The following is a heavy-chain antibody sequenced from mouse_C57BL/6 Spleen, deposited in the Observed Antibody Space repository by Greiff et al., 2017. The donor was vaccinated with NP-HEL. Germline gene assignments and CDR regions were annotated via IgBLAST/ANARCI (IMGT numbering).Heavy chain of an antibody. Sequence: QVQLKESGPGLVQPSQSLSITCTVSGFSLTSYGVHWVRQSPGKGLEWLGVIWRGGSTDYNAAFMSRLSITKDNSKSQVFFKMNSLQADDTAIYYCAKCYGNSYWYFDVWGTGTTVTVSS. J-gene: IGHJ1*03. CDR2: IWRGGST. CDR1: GFSLTSYG. V-gene: IGHV2-5*01. D-gene: IGHD2-1*01. CDR3: AKCYGNSYWYFDV.